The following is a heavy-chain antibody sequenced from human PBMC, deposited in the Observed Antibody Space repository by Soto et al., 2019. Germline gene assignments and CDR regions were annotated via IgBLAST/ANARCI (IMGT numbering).Heavy chain of an antibody. CDR2: MSHNGRT. CDR1: GGFVSRGSYY. D-gene: IGHD4-17*01. CDR3: ARAAREDYVAGIDY. V-gene: IGHV4-61*01. J-gene: IGHJ4*02. Sequence: SETLSLTCAVYGGFVSRGSYYWSWVRQPPGKGLEWIGEMSHNGRTHFNPSLKSRVAISVDTSKNQFSLKLNSVTAADTAVYYCARAAREDYVAGIDYWGRGTLVTVSS.